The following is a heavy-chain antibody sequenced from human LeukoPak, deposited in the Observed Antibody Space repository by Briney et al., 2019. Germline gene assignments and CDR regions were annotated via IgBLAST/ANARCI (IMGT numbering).Heavy chain of an antibody. CDR2: ISHDGTTK. V-gene: IGHV3-30-3*01. D-gene: IGHD1-14*01. CDR1: GFTFSSYA. J-gene: IGHJ4*02. Sequence: GRSLRLSCAASGFTFSSYAMHWVRQAPGKGPEWVTVISHDGTTKYYADSVKGRFTISRDNSKNTLYLQMSSLRVEDTSMYYCARDPIPGAPAYFDHWGQGTLVTVSS. CDR3: ARDPIPGAPAYFDH.